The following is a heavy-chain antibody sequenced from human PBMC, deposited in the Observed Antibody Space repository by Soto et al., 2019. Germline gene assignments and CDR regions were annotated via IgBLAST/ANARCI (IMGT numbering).Heavy chain of an antibody. Sequence: ASVKVSCKASGYTFTSYGISWVRQAPGQGLEWMGWISTYNGNTNYAQKLQVRVTMTTDTSTSTAYMELRSLRSDDTAVYYCARDGPRWSLIVLKYYNYGMDVWGQGTTVTVSS. CDR2: ISTYNGNT. D-gene: IGHD2-8*02. V-gene: IGHV1-18*01. CDR3: ARDGPRWSLIVLKYYNYGMDV. CDR1: GYTFTSYG. J-gene: IGHJ6*02.